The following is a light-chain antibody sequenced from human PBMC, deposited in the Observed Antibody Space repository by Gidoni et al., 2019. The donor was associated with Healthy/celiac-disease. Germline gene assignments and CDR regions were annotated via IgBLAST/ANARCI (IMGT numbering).Light chain of an antibody. CDR3: QTWGTGIVV. J-gene: IGLJ2*01. V-gene: IGLV4-69*01. CDR1: SGHSSYA. CDR2: LNSDGSH. Sequence: QLVLTQSPSASASLGASVKLTCTLSSGHSSYAIAWHQQQPEKGPRYLMKLNSDGSHSKGDGIPDRFSGSSSGAARYLSISSLQSEDESNYYCQTWGTGIVVFGVVTKLTVL.